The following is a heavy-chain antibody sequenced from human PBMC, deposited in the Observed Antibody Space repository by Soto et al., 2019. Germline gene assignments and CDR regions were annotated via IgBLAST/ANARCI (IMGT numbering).Heavy chain of an antibody. J-gene: IGHJ4*02. V-gene: IGHV3-21*01. CDR1: GFTFSSYS. CDR2: ISSSSSYI. CDR3: ARDHDFWSGYYTGVDY. Sequence: GESLKISCAASGFTFSSYSMNWVRQAPGKGLEWVSSISSSSSYIYYADSVKGRFTISRDNAKNSLYLQMNSLRAEDTAVYYCARDHDFWSGYYTGVDYWGQGTLVTVSS. D-gene: IGHD3-3*01.